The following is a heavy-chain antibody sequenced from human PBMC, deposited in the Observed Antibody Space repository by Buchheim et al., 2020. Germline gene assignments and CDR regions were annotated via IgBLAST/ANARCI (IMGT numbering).Heavy chain of an antibody. CDR1: GLTFSSFS. V-gene: IGHV3-30*03. CDR3: VTATANYFDY. J-gene: IGHJ4*02. Sequence: QVQLVESGGGVVQTGRSVRLSCAASGLTFSSFSMHWVRQAPGKGLEWVAFISYDGSNKYYVDSVKGRFTISRDISTNTQYLQMNSRRAEDTAVYYCVTATANYFDYWGQGTL. D-gene: IGHD2-21*02. CDR2: ISYDGSNK.